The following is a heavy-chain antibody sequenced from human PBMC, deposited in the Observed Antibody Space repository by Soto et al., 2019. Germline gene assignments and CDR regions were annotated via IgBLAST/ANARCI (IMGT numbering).Heavy chain of an antibody. V-gene: IGHV4-34*01. CDR3: ARRRQQLATNYYYYYYGMDV. J-gene: IGHJ6*02. Sequence: LEILSLTCAVYGGSFIGYYWSWIRQPPGKGLEWIGEINHSGSTNYNPSLKSRVTISVDTSKNQFSLKLSSVTAADTAVYYCARRRQQLATNYYYYYYGMDVWGQGTTVTVSS. CDR1: GGSFIGYY. D-gene: IGHD6-13*01. CDR2: INHSGST.